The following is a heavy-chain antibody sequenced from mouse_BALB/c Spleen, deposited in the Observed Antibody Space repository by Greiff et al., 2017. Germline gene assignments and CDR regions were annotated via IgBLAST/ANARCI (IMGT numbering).Heavy chain of an antibody. CDR2: ILPGSGST. V-gene: IGHV1-9*01. D-gene: IGHD2-2*01. CDR1: GYTFSSYW. Sequence: QVQLQQSGAELMKPGASVKISCKATGYTFSSYWIEWVKQRPGHGLEWIGEILPGSGSTNYNEKFKGKATFTADTSSNTAYMQLSSLTSEDSAVYYCARSSRLWLRRTEYYYAMDCWGQGTSVTVSS. J-gene: IGHJ4*01. CDR3: ARSSRLWLRRTEYYYAMDC.